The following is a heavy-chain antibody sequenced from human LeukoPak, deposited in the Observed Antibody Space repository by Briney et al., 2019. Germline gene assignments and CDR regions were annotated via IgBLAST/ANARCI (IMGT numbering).Heavy chain of an antibody. CDR3: AREAVAGTYYFDY. Sequence: PGGSLRLSCAASGFTFSSYAMHWVRQAPGKGLEWVAVISYDGNNKYYADSVKGRFTISRDNSKNTLYLQMNSLRAEDTAVYYCAREAVAGTYYFDYWGQGTLVTVSS. CDR2: ISYDGNNK. V-gene: IGHV3-30-3*01. J-gene: IGHJ4*02. D-gene: IGHD6-19*01. CDR1: GFTFSSYA.